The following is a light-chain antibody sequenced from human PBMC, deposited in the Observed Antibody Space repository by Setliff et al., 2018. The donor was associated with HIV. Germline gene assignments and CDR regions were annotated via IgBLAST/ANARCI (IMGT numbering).Light chain of an antibody. V-gene: IGLV2-23*02. Sequence: LTQPASVSGSPGQSITISCTGTSSDVGGYNYVSWYQQHPGKAPKLMIYDVSKRPSGVSNRFSGSKSGNTASLTISGLQAEDEADYYCCSYAGSSTPYVFGTGTRSPS. CDR2: DVS. CDR1: SSDVGGYNY. CDR3: CSYAGSSTPYV. J-gene: IGLJ1*01.